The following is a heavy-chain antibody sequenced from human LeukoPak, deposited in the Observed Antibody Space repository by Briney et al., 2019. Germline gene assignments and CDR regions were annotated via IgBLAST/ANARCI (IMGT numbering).Heavy chain of an antibody. V-gene: IGHV3-72*01. CDR3: AKSLYRGYSYEDYYYYMDV. CDR2: SRNKANSYTT. D-gene: IGHD5-18*01. J-gene: IGHJ6*03. CDR1: GFTFSDYY. Sequence: RPGGSLRLSCAGSGFTFSDYYMVWVRQAPGKGLEWVGRSRNKANSYTTEYAASVKGRFTISRDNSKNTLYLQMNSLRAEDTAVYYCAKSLYRGYSYEDYYYYMDVWGKGTTVTISS.